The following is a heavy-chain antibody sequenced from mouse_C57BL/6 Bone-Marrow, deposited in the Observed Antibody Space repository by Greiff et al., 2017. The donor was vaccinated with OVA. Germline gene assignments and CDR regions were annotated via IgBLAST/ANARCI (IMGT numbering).Heavy chain of an antibody. Sequence: QVQLQQPGAELVMPGASVKLSCKASGYTFTSYWMHWVKQRPGQGLEWIGEIDPSDSYTNYNQKFKGKSTLTVDKSSSTAYMQRSSLTSEDSAVYYCARPHYYGSSYDYALDYWGQGTSVTVSS. D-gene: IGHD1-1*01. CDR2: IDPSDSYT. CDR3: ARPHYYGSSYDYALDY. CDR1: GYTFTSYW. V-gene: IGHV1-69*01. J-gene: IGHJ4*01.